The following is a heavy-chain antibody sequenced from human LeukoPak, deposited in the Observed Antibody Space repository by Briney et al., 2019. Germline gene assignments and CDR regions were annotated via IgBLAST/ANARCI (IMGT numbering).Heavy chain of an antibody. V-gene: IGHV4-34*01. CDR3: ATSTKVVRPDSWDS. D-gene: IGHD4-11*01. CDR2: INLGGST. Sequence: SETLSLTCAISGGSFDGYSWSWIRQSPGEGLEWIGEINLGGSTNYNPSLKSRVTMTIDTSKREVSLKLTSVTAADTSIYFCATSTKVVRPDSWDSWGQGTLVSVSS. CDR1: GGSFDGYS. J-gene: IGHJ4*02.